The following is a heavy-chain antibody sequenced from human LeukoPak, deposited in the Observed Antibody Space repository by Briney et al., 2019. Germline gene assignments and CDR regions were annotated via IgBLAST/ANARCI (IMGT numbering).Heavy chain of an antibody. CDR2: ISGTSNTM. Sequence: PGGSLRLSCVASGFTLSTYSMNWVRQAPGKGLEWVSYISGTSNTMYYADSVKGRFTISRDNAKNSLYLQVNSLRVEDTAIYYCARDLGSYSSGWYMGFDYWGQGTLVTVSS. D-gene: IGHD6-19*01. J-gene: IGHJ4*02. CDR1: GFTLSTYS. CDR3: ARDLGSYSSGWYMGFDY. V-gene: IGHV3-48*01.